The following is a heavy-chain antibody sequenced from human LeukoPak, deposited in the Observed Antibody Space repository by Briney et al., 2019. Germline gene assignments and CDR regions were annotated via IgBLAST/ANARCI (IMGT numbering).Heavy chain of an antibody. CDR2: IYYSGST. D-gene: IGHD6-19*01. CDR1: GGSTSSYY. CDR3: ARLGEDSSGWYHAFDI. Sequence: PSETLSLTCTVSGGSTSSYYWSWIRQPPGKGLEWIGYIYYSGSTNYNPSLKSRVTISVDTSKNQFSLKLSSVTAADTAVYYCARLGEDSSGWYHAFDIWGQGTMVTVSS. V-gene: IGHV4-59*08. J-gene: IGHJ3*02.